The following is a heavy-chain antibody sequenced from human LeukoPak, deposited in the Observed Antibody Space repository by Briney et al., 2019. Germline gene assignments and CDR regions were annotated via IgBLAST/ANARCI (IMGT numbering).Heavy chain of an antibody. CDR1: GYTFPGYY. CDR2: INPNSGGT. V-gene: IGHV1-2*06. Sequence: ASVKVSCKASGYTFPGYYMHWVRQAPGQGLEWMGRINPNSGGTNYAQKFQGRVTMTRDTSISTAYMELSRLRSDDTAVYYCASGPGYSSGWIDYWGQGTLVTVSS. J-gene: IGHJ4*02. D-gene: IGHD6-19*01. CDR3: ASGPGYSSGWIDY.